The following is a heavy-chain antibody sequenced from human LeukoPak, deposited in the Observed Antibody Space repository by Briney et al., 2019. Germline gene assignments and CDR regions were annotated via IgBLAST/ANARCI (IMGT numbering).Heavy chain of an antibody. CDR2: ISAYNGNT. CDR3: ARPSTTVASWYFDL. V-gene: IGHV1-18*01. J-gene: IGHJ2*01. CDR1: GYTFTSYG. Sequence: ASVKVSCKASGYTFTSYGISWVRQAPGQGLEWMGWISAYNGNTNYAQKLQGRVTMTTDTSTSTAYMELRSLRSDDTAVYYCARPSTTVASWYFDLWGRGTLVTVSS. D-gene: IGHD4-23*01.